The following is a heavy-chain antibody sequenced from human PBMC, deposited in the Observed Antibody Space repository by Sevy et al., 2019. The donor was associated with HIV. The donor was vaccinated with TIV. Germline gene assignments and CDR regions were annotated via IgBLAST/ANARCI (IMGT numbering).Heavy chain of an antibody. V-gene: IGHV3-48*03. Sequence: GGSLRLSCTASGFTFSSYEMNWVRQAPGKGLEWVSNIISSGSSKYYADSVKGRFTISRDNAKNSLFLQMNSLRAEDTAVYYCARGPHHNYDSSAFFDYWGQGTLVTVS. CDR3: ARGPHHNYDSSAFFDY. J-gene: IGHJ4*02. D-gene: IGHD3-22*01. CDR2: IISSGSSK. CDR1: GFTFSSYE.